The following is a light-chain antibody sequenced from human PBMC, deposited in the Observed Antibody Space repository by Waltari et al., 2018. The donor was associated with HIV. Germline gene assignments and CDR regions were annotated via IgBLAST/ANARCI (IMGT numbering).Light chain of an antibody. V-gene: IGKV1-5*03. CDR1: QNIGNS. J-gene: IGKJ2*01. CDR2: LAS. Sequence: DIRMTQSPSTLSASIGDRVTITCRASQNIGNSLAWYQQKPGQAPKLLISLASSLERGVPIRFSGSGSGSEFTLTISSLQNEDFATYCCQQFDTYYTFGPGTRLE. CDR3: QQFDTYYT.